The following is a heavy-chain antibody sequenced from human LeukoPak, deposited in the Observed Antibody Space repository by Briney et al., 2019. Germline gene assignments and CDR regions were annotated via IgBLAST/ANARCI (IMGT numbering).Heavy chain of an antibody. Sequence: GGSLRLSCAASGFTFSIYSMNWVRQAPGKGLEWISYISSSSSTIYYADSVKGRFTISRDNAKNSLYLQMNSLRAEDTAVYYCARDKSPVWFVAARPDYFDSWGQGTLVAVSS. D-gene: IGHD6-6*01. J-gene: IGHJ4*02. CDR3: ARDKSPVWFVAARPDYFDS. CDR1: GFTFSIYS. V-gene: IGHV3-48*04. CDR2: ISSSSSTI.